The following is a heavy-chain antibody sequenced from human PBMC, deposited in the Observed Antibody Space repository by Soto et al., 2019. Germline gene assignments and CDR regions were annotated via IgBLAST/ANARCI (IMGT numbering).Heavy chain of an antibody. J-gene: IGHJ6*02. D-gene: IGHD3-22*01. V-gene: IGHV1-69*01. Sequence: QVQLVQSGAEVKKPGSSVKVSCKASGGTFSSYAISWVRQAPGQGLEWMGGIIPIFGTANYAQKFQGRVTVTADESTSTAYMELSSLRSEDTDVYYCARVRDTMIAPDYYYYFGMDVWGQGTTVTVSS. CDR3: ARVRDTMIAPDYYYYFGMDV. CDR1: GGTFSSYA. CDR2: IIPIFGTA.